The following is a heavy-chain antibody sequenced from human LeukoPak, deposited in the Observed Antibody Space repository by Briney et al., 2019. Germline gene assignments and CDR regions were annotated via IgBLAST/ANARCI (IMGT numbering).Heavy chain of an antibody. CDR2: ISGSGGST. CDR1: GFTFSSYA. CDR3: AKDSTGSSWYYFDY. J-gene: IGHJ4*02. V-gene: IGHV3-23*01. Sequence: GGSLRLSCAASGFTFSSYAMSWVRQAPGKGLEWVSVISGSGGSTYYADSVKGRFTISRDNSKNTLYLQMNSLRAEDTAVYYCAKDSTGSSWYYFDYWGQGTLVTVSS. D-gene: IGHD6-13*01.